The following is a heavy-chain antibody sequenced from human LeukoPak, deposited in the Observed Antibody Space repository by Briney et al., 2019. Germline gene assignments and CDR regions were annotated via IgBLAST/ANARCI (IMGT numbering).Heavy chain of an antibody. D-gene: IGHD6-19*01. CDR2: ISYDGSNK. J-gene: IGHJ5*02. CDR3: AKSPFPQWPANWFDP. V-gene: IGHV3-30*18. Sequence: QSGGSLRLSCAASGFTFSSYGMHWVRQAPGKGLEWVAVISYDGSNKYYADSVKGRFTISRDNSKNTLYLQMNSLRAEDTAVYYCAKSPFPQWPANWFDPWGQGTLVTVSS. CDR1: GFTFSSYG.